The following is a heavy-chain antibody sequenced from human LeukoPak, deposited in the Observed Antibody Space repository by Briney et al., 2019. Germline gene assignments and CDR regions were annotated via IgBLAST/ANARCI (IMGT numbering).Heavy chain of an antibody. Sequence: PGGSLRLSCATSGFSFSSFWMSWVRQAPGKGLVWVSRINSDGSSTSYADSVRGRFTISRDNSKSTLYLQMTSLRAEDTAVYYCATTRRRPQCSDGSCYNWFDPWGQGTLVTVSS. CDR3: ATTRRRPQCSDGSCYNWFDP. J-gene: IGHJ5*02. D-gene: IGHD2-15*01. V-gene: IGHV3-74*01. CDR2: INSDGSST. CDR1: GFSFSSFW.